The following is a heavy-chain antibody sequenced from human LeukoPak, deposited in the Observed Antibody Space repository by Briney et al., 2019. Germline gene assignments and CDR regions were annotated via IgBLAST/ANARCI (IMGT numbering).Heavy chain of an antibody. CDR1: GGSISSGGYY. J-gene: IGHJ4*02. Sequence: SETLSLTCTVSGGSISSGGYYWSWIRQHPGKGLEWIGYIYCSGSTYYNPSLKSRVTISVDTSKNQFSLKLSSVTAADTAVYYCAREASLASYYFDYWGQGTLVTVSS. CDR3: AREASLASYYFDY. CDR2: IYCSGST. V-gene: IGHV4-31*03.